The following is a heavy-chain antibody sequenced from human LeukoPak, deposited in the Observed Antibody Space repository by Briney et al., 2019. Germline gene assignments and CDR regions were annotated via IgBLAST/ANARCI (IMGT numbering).Heavy chain of an antibody. J-gene: IGHJ3*02. Sequence: GGSLRLSCAASGFTFSSYGMHWVRQAPGKGLEWVAVIWYDGSNKYYADSVKGRFTISRDNSKNTLYLQMNSLRAEDTAVYYCAREGGNYYYDSSGYYRAAFDIWGQGTMVTVSS. V-gene: IGHV3-33*01. CDR3: AREGGNYYYDSSGYYRAAFDI. CDR1: GFTFSSYG. CDR2: IWYDGSNK. D-gene: IGHD3-22*01.